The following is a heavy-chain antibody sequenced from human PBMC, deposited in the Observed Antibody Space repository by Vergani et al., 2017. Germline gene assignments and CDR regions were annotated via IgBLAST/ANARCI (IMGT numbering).Heavy chain of an antibody. CDR3: ARDGSPNVEFDA. Sequence: QVQLQESGPGLVKPSQTLSLTCTVSGGSISSGSYYWSWIRQPAGKGLEWIGRIYTSGSTNYNPSLKSRVTISVDTSKNQFSLKLSSVTAADTAVYYCARDGSPNVEFDAWGQGTLVTVSS. CDR2: IYTSGST. D-gene: IGHD1-1*01. J-gene: IGHJ5*01. V-gene: IGHV4-61*02. CDR1: GGSISSGSYY.